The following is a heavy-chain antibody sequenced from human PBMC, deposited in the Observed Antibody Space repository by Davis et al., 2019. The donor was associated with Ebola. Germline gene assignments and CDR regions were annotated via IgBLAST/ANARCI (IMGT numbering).Heavy chain of an antibody. CDR1: GGSISSGDYY. V-gene: IGHV4-30-4*01. CDR3: ARGGRYCTNYSCRYNSFDP. J-gene: IGHJ5*02. CDR2: IYYSGST. D-gene: IGHD2-8*01. Sequence: SETLSLTCTVSGGSISSGDYYWSWIRQPPGKGLEWIGYIYYSGSTYYNPSLKSRLMISVDTSTNQFSLKLRSVTAADTAMYYCARGGRYCTNYSCRYNSFDPWGQGTLVTVSS.